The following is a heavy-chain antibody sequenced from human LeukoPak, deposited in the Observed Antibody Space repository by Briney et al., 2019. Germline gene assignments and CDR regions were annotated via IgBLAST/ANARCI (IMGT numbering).Heavy chain of an antibody. J-gene: IGHJ4*02. Sequence: GGPLTLSCAACGFPFDGYAVQWVRHAPGKGLEWVSLISGVGGNTYYADSVKGRFTISRDNSKNSLYLQMNSLRTEDTALYFCAKDFGDPRYYFDYWGQGTVVTVSS. CDR3: AKDFGDPRYYFDY. V-gene: IGHV3-43*02. D-gene: IGHD3-10*01. CDR1: GFPFDGYA. CDR2: ISGVGGNT.